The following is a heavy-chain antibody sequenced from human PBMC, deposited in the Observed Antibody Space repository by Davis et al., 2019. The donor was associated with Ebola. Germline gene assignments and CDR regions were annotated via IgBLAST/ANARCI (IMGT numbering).Heavy chain of an antibody. CDR1: GFSFSTFD. Sequence: GESLKISCAASGFSFSTFDMSWVRQVPGKGMEWVSAILGSDGRTFYAESVKGRFAISRDISWNTLYLQMNSLKTEDTAVYYCTTRIMYGGKSEFGWGQGTLVTVSS. V-gene: IGHV3-23*01. CDR3: TTRIMYGGKSEFG. J-gene: IGHJ4*02. CDR2: ILGSDGRT. D-gene: IGHD4-23*01.